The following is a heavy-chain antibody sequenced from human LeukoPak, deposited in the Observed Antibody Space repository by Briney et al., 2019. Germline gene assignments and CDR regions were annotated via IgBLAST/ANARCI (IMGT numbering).Heavy chain of an antibody. Sequence: GGSLRLSCAASKFTFSSYAMTWVRQAPGKGLEWVSFISGSGAGTYYADSVKGRFTISRDNSKNTLYLQMNSLRGEDTAVYYCAKDGGSSWYDGFLDYWGQGTLVTVSS. CDR3: AKDGGSSWYDGFLDY. CDR2: ISGSGAGT. D-gene: IGHD6-13*01. V-gene: IGHV3-23*01. J-gene: IGHJ4*02. CDR1: KFTFSSYA.